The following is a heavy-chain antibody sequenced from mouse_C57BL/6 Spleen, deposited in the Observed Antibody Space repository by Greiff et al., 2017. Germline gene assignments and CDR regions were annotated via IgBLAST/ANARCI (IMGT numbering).Heavy chain of an antibody. CDR2: ISYDGSN. CDR1: GYSITSGYY. Sequence: VQLQQSGPGLVKPSQSLSLTCSVTGYSITSGYYWNWIRQFPGNKLEWMGYISYDGSNNYNPSLKNRISITRDTSKNQFFLKLNSVTTEDTATYYCAREDYYYGSSYAMDYWGQGTSVTVSS. J-gene: IGHJ4*01. D-gene: IGHD1-1*01. V-gene: IGHV3-6*01. CDR3: AREDYYYGSSYAMDY.